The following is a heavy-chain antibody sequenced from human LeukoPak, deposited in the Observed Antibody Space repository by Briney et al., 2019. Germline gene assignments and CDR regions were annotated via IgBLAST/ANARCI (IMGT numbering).Heavy chain of an antibody. CDR1: GYTFTSYG. CDR3: ARERGYCSGSGCYGSDY. CDR2: VNPTSGVS. Sequence: ASVKVSCKASGYTFTSYGISWVRQAPGQGLEWMGKVNPTSGVSTYAQKFQGRVTMTRDTSTSTVYMELSSLRSDDAAVCFCARERGYCSGSGCYGSDYWGQGTLVTVSS. D-gene: IGHD2-2*01. V-gene: IGHV1-18*01. J-gene: IGHJ4*02.